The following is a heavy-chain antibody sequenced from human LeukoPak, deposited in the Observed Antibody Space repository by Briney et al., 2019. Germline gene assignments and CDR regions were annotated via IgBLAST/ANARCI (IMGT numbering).Heavy chain of an antibody. CDR2: INHSGST. CDR1: GGSFSGYY. D-gene: IGHD2-2*01. J-gene: IGHJ4*02. CDR3: ARVYKWGYQLLYYFDY. V-gene: IGHV4-34*01. Sequence: SETLSLTCAVYGGSFSGYYWSWIRQPPGKGLEWIGEINHSGSTNYNSSLKSRVAISVDTSKNQFSLKLSSVTAADTAVYYCARVYKWGYQLLYYFDYWGQGTLVTVSS.